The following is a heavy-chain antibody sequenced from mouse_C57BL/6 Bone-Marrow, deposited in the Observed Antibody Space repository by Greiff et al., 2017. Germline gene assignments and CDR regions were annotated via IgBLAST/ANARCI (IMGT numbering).Heavy chain of an antibody. D-gene: IGHD1-1*01. J-gene: IGHJ2*01. CDR1: GFNIKDDY. V-gene: IGHV14-4*01. CDR2: IDPENGDT. CDR3: TPITTVVAFDY. Sequence: VQLQQSGAELVRPGASVKLSCTASGFNIKDDYMHWVKQRPEQGLEWIGWIDPENGDTEYASKFQGKATITADTSSNTAYLQLSSLTSEDTAVYYCTPITTVVAFDYWGQGTTLTVSS.